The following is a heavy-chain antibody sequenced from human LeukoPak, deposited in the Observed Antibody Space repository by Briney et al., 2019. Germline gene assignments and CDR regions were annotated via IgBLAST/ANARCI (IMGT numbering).Heavy chain of an antibody. V-gene: IGHV4-59*08. CDR2: IYYSGST. J-gene: IGHJ4*02. CDR3: ARNIVGDPGSSWTFDY. CDR1: GASISSYY. Sequence: SETLSLTCTVSGASISSYYWSWIRQPPGKGLEWIGYIYYSGSTNYNPSLKSRVTISVDTSKNQFSLKLSSVTAADTAVYYCARNIVGDPGSSWTFDYWGQGTLVTVSS. D-gene: IGHD6-13*01.